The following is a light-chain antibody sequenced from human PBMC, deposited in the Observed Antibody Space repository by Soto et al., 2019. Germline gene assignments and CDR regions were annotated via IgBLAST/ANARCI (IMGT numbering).Light chain of an antibody. V-gene: IGKV3-20*01. CDR1: QSVDNSN. CDR3: QQYQNSPRT. J-gene: IGKJ1*01. CDR2: GAS. Sequence: EIVLTQSPGTLSLSPGERATLSCRASQSVDNSNLAWYQQKLGRAPRLLISGASTRATGIPDRFSGSGSETDFTLTIARLEPEDFAVYYCQQYQNSPRTFGQGTKVEIK.